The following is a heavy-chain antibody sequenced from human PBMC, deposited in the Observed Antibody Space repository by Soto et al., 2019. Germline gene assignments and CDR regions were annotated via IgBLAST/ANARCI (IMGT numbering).Heavy chain of an antibody. J-gene: IGHJ4*02. CDR1: GGSISSGGYY. Sequence: PSATLSLTCAVSGGSISSGGYYWSWIRQHPGKGLEWIGYIYYSGSTYYNPSLKSRVTISVDTSKNQFSLKLSSVTAADTAVYYCAGGILSVPAVAYFDYWGQGTLVTVSS. CDR2: IYYSGST. V-gene: IGHV4-31*11. D-gene: IGHD2-2*01. CDR3: AGGILSVPAVAYFDY.